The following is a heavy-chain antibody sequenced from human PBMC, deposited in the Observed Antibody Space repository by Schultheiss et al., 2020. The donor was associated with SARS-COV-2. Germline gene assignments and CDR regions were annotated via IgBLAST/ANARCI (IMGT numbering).Heavy chain of an antibody. CDR1: GYSISSGSY. V-gene: IGHV4-38-2*01. D-gene: IGHD3-16*02. CDR3: ASLVGDYVWGCYHPRWFDP. CDR2: INHSGRT. J-gene: IGHJ5*02. Sequence: SGTLTLTCAASGYSISSGSYWGWIRQPPGKGLGWIGSINHSGRTYYNPSLKSRVTISVDTSKNQFSLKLSSVTAADTAVYYCASLVGDYVWGCYHPRWFDPWGQGTLVTVSS.